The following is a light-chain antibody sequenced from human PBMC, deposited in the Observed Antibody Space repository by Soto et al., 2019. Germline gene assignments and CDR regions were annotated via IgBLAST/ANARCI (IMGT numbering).Light chain of an antibody. CDR1: HNVDNNY. J-gene: IGKJ1*01. CDR3: QQYGDSPWT. Sequence: ENVLTQSPGTLSLSPGERATLSCRASHNVDNNYLAWYQQKPGQTPRVLLYAASGRAHGIPDRFSGSGSGTDFTLTISRLEPEDFAVYYCQQYGDSPWTFGQGTKVEFK. CDR2: AAS. V-gene: IGKV3-20*01.